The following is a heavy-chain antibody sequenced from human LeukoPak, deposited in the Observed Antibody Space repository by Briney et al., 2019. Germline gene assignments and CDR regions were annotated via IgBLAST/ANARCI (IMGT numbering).Heavy chain of an antibody. V-gene: IGHV3-7*01. Sequence: PGGSLRLSCVASGFTFSSFWMSWVRQAPGKGLDFVANIDQDGSVRNYVDSVKGRFIISRDNAKNSLYLQMDSLRAEDTAVYFCARDPGSSSFDYWGLGTPVTVSS. CDR1: GFTFSSFW. CDR2: IDQDGSVR. D-gene: IGHD6-13*01. J-gene: IGHJ4*02. CDR3: ARDPGSSSFDY.